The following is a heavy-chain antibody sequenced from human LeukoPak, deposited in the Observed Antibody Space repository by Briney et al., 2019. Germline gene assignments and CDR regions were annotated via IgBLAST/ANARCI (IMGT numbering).Heavy chain of an antibody. Sequence: PGGSLRLSCAASGLTFSNYAMNWVRQAPGKGLEWVSFISSSGGSTYYADSVKGRFIISRDNSKNTLYLQMNSLRAEDTAVYYCAKDRAPMDVWGKGTTLTVSS. CDR2: ISSSGGST. V-gene: IGHV3-23*01. J-gene: IGHJ6*04. CDR1: GLTFSNYA. CDR3: AKDRAPMDV.